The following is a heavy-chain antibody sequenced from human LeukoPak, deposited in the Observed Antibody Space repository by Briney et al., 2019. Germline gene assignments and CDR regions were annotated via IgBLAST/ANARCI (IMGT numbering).Heavy chain of an antibody. V-gene: IGHV4-31*03. CDR2: VYYSGST. Sequence: SETLSLTCTVSGGSISSGGYYWSWIRQHPGKGLEWIGNVYYSGSTYYNPSLKSRVTISVDTSKNQFSLKLSSVTAADTAMYYCARPYNSGWKGGFDYWGQGTLVTVSS. D-gene: IGHD6-19*01. CDR1: GGSISSGGYY. CDR3: ARPYNSGWKGGFDY. J-gene: IGHJ4*02.